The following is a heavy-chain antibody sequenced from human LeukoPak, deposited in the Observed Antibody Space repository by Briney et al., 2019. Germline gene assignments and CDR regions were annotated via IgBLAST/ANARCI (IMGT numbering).Heavy chain of an antibody. CDR3: AGQRGTSGMDV. J-gene: IGHJ6*02. CDR1: GCTFTSYD. V-gene: IGHV1-8*01. CDR2: MNPNSGNT. Sequence: ASVKVSCKASGCTFTSYDINWVRQATGQGLEWMGWMNPNSGNTGYAQKFQGRVTMTRNTSISAAYMELSSLRSEDTAVYYCAGQRGTSGMDVWGQGTTVTVSS. D-gene: IGHD3-16*01.